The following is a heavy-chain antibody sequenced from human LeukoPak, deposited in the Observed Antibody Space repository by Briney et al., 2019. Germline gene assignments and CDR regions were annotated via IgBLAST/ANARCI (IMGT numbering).Heavy chain of an antibody. J-gene: IGHJ4*02. CDR1: GFTFSNAW. CDR2: IKSKTDGGTT. D-gene: IGHD3-22*01. V-gene: IGHV3-15*01. CDR3: TTDEGGYYYDSSGYRNVY. Sequence: PGGSLRLSCAASGFTFSNAWMSWVRQAPGKGLEWVGRIKSKTDGGTTDYAAAGKGRFTISRDDSKNTLYLQMNSLKTEDTAVYYCTTDEGGYYYDSSGYRNVYWGQGTLVTVSS.